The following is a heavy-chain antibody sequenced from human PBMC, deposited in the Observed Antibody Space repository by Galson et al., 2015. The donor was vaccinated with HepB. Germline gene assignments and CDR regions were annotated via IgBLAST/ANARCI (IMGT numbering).Heavy chain of an antibody. CDR2: INPKSGGA. V-gene: IGHV1-2*02. Sequence: SVKVSCKASGYIFTDYYIHWVRQSPGQGLEWMAWINPKSGGANYAQKFQGRVTVTRDTSLSTAYMELKSLRSDDTAVYFCARSLGGVGTTNYYYYFYMDVWGKGTTVTVSS. CDR1: GYIFTDYY. D-gene: IGHD1-26*01. J-gene: IGHJ6*03. CDR3: ARSLGGVGTTNYYYYFYMDV.